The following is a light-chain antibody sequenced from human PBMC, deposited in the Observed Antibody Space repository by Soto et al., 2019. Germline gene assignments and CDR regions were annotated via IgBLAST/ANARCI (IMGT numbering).Light chain of an antibody. V-gene: IGLV1-40*01. CDR2: DDN. Sequence: QSVLTQPHSVSGAPGQRVTISCAGSSYNIGAGYDVNGYQQLPGRAPKLLIYDDNNRPSGVPDRFSASKSATSASLAITGLQAEDEASYYCQSSDSSLSGSVVFGGWTKLTVL. CDR3: QSSDSSLSGSVV. J-gene: IGLJ2*01. CDR1: SYNIGAGYD.